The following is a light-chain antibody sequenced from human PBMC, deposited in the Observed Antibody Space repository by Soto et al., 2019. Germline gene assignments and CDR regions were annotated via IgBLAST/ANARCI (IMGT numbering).Light chain of an antibody. CDR3: SSYTSSSTLVV. CDR1: SSDVGGYNY. J-gene: IGLJ2*01. CDR2: EVS. V-gene: IGLV2-14*01. Sequence: QSALTQPASVSGSPGQSITISCTGTSSDVGGYNYVSWYQQHPGKAPKFMIYEVSNRPSGVSNRFSGSKSGNTASLTIFGLQAEDEADYYCSSYTSSSTLVVFGGGTKVTVL.